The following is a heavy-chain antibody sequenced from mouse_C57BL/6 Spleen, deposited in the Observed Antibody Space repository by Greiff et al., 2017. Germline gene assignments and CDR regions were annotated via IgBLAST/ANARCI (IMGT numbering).Heavy chain of an antibody. CDR1: GYAFSSSW. D-gene: IGHD2-4*01. J-gene: IGHJ4*01. V-gene: IGHV1-82*01. CDR2: IYPGDGDT. CDR3: VYDYDDYAMGY. Sequence: VQLQESGPELVKPGASVKISCKASGYAFSSSWMNWVKQRPGKGLEWIGRIYPGDGDTNYNGKFKGKATLTADKSSSTAYMQLSSLTSEDSAVYFCVYDYDDYAMGYWGQGTSVTVSS.